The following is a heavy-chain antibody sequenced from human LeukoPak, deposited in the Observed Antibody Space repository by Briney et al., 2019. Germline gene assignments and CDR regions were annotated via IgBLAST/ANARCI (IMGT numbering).Heavy chain of an antibody. V-gene: IGHV3-33*03. Sequence: GRSLRVSCAASGFTFSSYGMHWVRQAPGKGLEWVAVIWYDGSNKYYADSVKGRFTISRDNAKNSLYLQMNSLRAEDTALYYCAKGSGSSDAFDIWGQGTMVTVSS. D-gene: IGHD1-26*01. CDR3: AKGSGSSDAFDI. CDR1: GFTFSSYG. CDR2: IWYDGSNK. J-gene: IGHJ3*02.